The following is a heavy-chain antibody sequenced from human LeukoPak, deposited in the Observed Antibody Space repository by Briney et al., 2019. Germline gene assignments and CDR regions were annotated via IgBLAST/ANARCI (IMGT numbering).Heavy chain of an antibody. J-gene: IGHJ4*02. CDR2: ISYDGSNK. D-gene: IGHD4-17*01. V-gene: IGHV3-30*04. CDR3: ARIRSHYGNTPDDY. Sequence: GGSLRLSCAASGLTFSNYAMHWVRQAPGKGLEWVAVISYDGSNKFYADSVKGRFTISRDNSKNTLYLQMNSLRAEDTAVYYCARIRSHYGNTPDDYWGQGTLVTVSS. CDR1: GLTFSNYA.